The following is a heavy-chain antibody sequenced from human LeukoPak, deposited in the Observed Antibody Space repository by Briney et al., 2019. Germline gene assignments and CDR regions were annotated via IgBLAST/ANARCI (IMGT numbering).Heavy chain of an antibody. D-gene: IGHD2/OR15-2a*01. Sequence: GGSLRLSCAASGFTFNSYAMSWVRQAPGKGLEWVSAISASGGTTYYADSVRGRFTISRDNSGNTLYLQMNSLRVEDTAVYYCAKEPREYCSSSACPNWLDPWGQGALVTVS. CDR2: ISASGGTT. CDR1: GFTFNSYA. J-gene: IGHJ5*02. V-gene: IGHV3-23*01. CDR3: AKEPREYCSSSACPNWLDP.